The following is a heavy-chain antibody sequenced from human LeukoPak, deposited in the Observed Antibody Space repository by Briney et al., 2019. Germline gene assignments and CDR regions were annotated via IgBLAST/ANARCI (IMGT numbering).Heavy chain of an antibody. CDR2: INHSGST. V-gene: IGHV4-34*01. J-gene: IGHJ4*02. CDR3: ARTTVGPRYFDY. CDR1: GGSFSGYY. D-gene: IGHD4-23*01. Sequence: SETLSLTCAVYGGSFSGYYWSWIRQPPGKGLEWIGEINHSGSTNYNPSLKSRVTISVDTSKNQFSLKLSSVTAADTAVYYCARTTVGPRYFDYWGQGTLVTVSS.